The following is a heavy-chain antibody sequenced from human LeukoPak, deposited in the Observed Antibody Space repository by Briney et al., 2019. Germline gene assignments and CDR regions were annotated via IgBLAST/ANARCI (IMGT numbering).Heavy chain of an antibody. CDR3: ARATGGGFDIHYYYYYGMEV. D-gene: IGHD5-12*01. CDR1: GYTFTSYY. V-gene: IGHV1-46*01. Sequence: ASVKVSCKASGYTFTSYYIHWVRQAPGQGLEWMGIINHSGGSTSYAQKFQSRVTMTRDTSTSTVYMELSSLRSEDTAVYSCARATGGGFDIHYYYYYGMEVWGQGTTVTVSS. J-gene: IGHJ6*02. CDR2: INHSGGST.